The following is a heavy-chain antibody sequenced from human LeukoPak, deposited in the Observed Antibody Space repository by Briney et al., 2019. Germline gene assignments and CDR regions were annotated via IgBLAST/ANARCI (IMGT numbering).Heavy chain of an antibody. CDR1: GFTFSSYA. D-gene: IGHD2-15*01. Sequence: GGSLRLSCAASGFTFSSYAMHWVRQAPGKGLEWVAVISDEGNGKYYVDSVKGRFTISRDNPKNTLYLQINSLRAEDTAVYYCAGGLLGCGGGSCYPTDYWGQGTLVTVSS. CDR3: AGGLLGCGGGSCYPTDY. V-gene: IGHV3-30*04. CDR2: ISDEGNGK. J-gene: IGHJ4*02.